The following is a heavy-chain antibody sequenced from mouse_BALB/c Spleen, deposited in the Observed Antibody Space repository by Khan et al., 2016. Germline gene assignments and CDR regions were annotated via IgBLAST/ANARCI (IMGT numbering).Heavy chain of an antibody. CDR3: AWEIATATFDY. CDR1: GYTFSSYW. D-gene: IGHD1-2*01. CDR2: ILPGSGRI. Sequence: QVRLQQSGAELMKPGASVKMSCKAAGYTFSSYWIEWVKQRPGHGLEWIGEILPGSGRIVHNEKFKGKATTTAATSSHTAYMQHSSLKSDGSAVYYCAWEIATATFDYWGQGTTLTVSS. J-gene: IGHJ2*01. V-gene: IGHV1-9*01.